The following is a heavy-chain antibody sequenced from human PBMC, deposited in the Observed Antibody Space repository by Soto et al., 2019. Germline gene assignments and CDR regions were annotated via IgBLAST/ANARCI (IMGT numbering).Heavy chain of an antibody. V-gene: IGHV3-74*01. CDR2: VNSDGSIT. CDR3: ARVIRWFDT. Sequence: GGSLRLSCAASGFTFSNYWMHWVRQAPGKGLVWVSRVNSDGSITNYADCVRGRFTISRDNAKNTLYLQMNSLRAEDTAVYYCARVIRWFDTWGQGTLVTVSS. J-gene: IGHJ5*02. CDR1: GFTFSNYW.